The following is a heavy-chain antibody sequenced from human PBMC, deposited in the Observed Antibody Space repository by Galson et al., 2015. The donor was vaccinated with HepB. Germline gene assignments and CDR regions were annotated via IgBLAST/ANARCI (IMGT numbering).Heavy chain of an antibody. J-gene: IGHJ4*02. CDR1: GGSFNDYY. Sequence: LSLTCAVYGGSFNDYYWSWIRQPPGKGLEWIGEINHSGSTNYNPSLKSRVTISVDTSKNQFSLKLRSVTAADTAVYYCARGNSYSGSYDYWGQGTLVTVSS. CDR3: ARGNSYSGSYDY. V-gene: IGHV4-34*01. D-gene: IGHD1-26*01. CDR2: INHSGST.